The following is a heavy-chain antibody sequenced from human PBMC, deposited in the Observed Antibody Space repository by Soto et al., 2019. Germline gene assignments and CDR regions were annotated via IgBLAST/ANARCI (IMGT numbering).Heavy chain of an antibody. CDR3: ARDKGSSYYGMDV. V-gene: IGHV4-31*03. CDR2: IYYSGST. D-gene: IGHD2-2*01. J-gene: IGHJ6*02. Sequence: QVQLQESGPGLVKPSQTLSLTCTVSGGSISSGGYYWSWLRQHPVKGLEWIGYIYYSGSTYYNPSLKSRVTISVDTSKNQFSLKLSSVTAADTAVYYCARDKGSSYYGMDVWGQGTTVTVSS. CDR1: GGSISSGGYY.